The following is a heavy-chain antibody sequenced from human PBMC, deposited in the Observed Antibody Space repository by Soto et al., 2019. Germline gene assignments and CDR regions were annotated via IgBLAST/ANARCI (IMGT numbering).Heavy chain of an antibody. Sequence: GGSLRLSCAASGFTFSSCAMHWVRQAPGKGLEWVAVISYDGSNKYYADSVKGRFTISRDNSKNTLYLQMNSLRAEDTAVYYCARDSARAYNYYDSSGYYAQGYPWGQGTMVSVSS. D-gene: IGHD3-22*01. V-gene: IGHV3-30-3*01. J-gene: IGHJ5*02. CDR1: GFTFSSCA. CDR3: ARDSARAYNYYDSSGYYAQGYP. CDR2: ISYDGSNK.